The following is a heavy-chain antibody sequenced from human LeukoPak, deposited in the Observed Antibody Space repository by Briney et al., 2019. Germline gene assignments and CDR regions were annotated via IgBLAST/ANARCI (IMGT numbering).Heavy chain of an antibody. Sequence: ASVKVSCKASGYTFTSYGISWVRQAPGQGLEWMGWISAYNGNTNYAQKLQGRVTMTTDTSTSTAYMELRSLRSDDTAVYYCARDRARDGYNTGPSGYWGQGTLVTVSS. D-gene: IGHD5-24*01. V-gene: IGHV1-18*01. CDR3: ARDRARDGYNTGPSGY. CDR1: GYTFTSYG. CDR2: ISAYNGNT. J-gene: IGHJ4*02.